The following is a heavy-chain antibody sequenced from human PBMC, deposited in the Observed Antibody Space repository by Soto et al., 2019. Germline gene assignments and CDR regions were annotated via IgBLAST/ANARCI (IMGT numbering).Heavy chain of an antibody. J-gene: IGHJ4*02. D-gene: IGHD3-16*01. CDR1: GFTFTSYA. CDR2: ISAYNGGT. CDR3: ARDFTGWPPDGVDH. Sequence: QVQLVQSGVEVKKPGASVKVSCKASGFTFTSYAISWVRQAPGQGLEWMGWISAYNGGTNYAQNFRGRVTMTTDASTSTAYMELRSLRYDDTAMYYCARDFTGWPPDGVDHWGQGTQVTVSS. V-gene: IGHV1-18*01.